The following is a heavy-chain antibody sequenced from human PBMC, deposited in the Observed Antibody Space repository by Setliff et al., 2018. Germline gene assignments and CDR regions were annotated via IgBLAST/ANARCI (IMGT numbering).Heavy chain of an antibody. J-gene: IGHJ3*02. V-gene: IGHV1-46*01. D-gene: IGHD3-9*01. Sequence: GASVKVSCKASGYTFTNYHMHWVRQAPGQGLEWMGIINPSGGRLSYAEKFQDRVTMTRDTSTNTVYMDLSSLRDDDTAVYYCAREVSTGENSGCDIWGQGTVVTVSS. CDR2: INPSGGRL. CDR1: GYTFTNYH. CDR3: AREVSTGENSGCDI.